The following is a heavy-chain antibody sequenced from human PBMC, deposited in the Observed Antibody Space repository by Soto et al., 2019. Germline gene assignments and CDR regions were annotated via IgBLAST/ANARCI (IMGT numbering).Heavy chain of an antibody. CDR1: GGSISSYY. J-gene: IGHJ5*02. CDR2: IYYSGST. V-gene: IGHV4-59*01. D-gene: IGHD3-10*01. CDR3: ARLRRSGESGYWFDP. Sequence: PSETLSLTCTVSGGSISSYYWSWIRQPPGKGLEWIGYIYYSGSTNYNPSLKSRVTISVDTSKNQFSLKLNSVTAADTAIYYCARLRRSGESGYWFDPWGQGTLVTVSS.